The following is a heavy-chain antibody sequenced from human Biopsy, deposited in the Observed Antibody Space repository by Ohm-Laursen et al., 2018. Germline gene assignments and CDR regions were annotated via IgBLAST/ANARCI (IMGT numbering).Heavy chain of an antibody. Sequence: SLRLSCTASGFTFNIYAMNWVRQAPGKDLEWVSTISGTTTKTYYADSVKGRFTISRDNAKNTVDLQMNSLRAEDTAVYYCARDGRGYNYQYYYGMDVWGQGTAVTVSS. D-gene: IGHD1-1*01. J-gene: IGHJ6*02. CDR1: GFTFNIYA. V-gene: IGHV3-23*01. CDR2: ISGTTTKT. CDR3: ARDGRGYNYQYYYGMDV.